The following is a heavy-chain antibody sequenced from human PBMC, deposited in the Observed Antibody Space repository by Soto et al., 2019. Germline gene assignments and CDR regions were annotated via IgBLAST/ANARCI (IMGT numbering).Heavy chain of an antibody. D-gene: IGHD3-22*01. Sequence: GGSLRLSCAASGLTFSSYAMSWVRQAPGKGLEWVSAISGSGGSTYYADSVKGRFIISRDNSKNTLYLQMNSLRAEDTAIYYCAKVPQWLSTYCFDYWGQGALVTVSS. V-gene: IGHV3-23*01. J-gene: IGHJ4*02. CDR1: GLTFSSYA. CDR2: ISGSGGST. CDR3: AKVPQWLSTYCFDY.